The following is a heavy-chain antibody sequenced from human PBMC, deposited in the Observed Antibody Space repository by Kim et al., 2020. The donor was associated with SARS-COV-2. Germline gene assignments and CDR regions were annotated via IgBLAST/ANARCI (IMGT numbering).Heavy chain of an antibody. J-gene: IGHJ5*02. CDR3: AKATDHSSSWPNWFDP. CDR2: IYSGGSST. CDR1: GFTFSSYA. Sequence: GGSLRLSCAASGFTFSSYAMSWVRQAPGKGLEWVSVIYSGGSSTYYADSVKGRFTISRDNSKNTLYLQMNSLRAEDTAVYYCAKATDHSSSWPNWFDPCGQGTLVTVSS. V-gene: IGHV3-23*03. D-gene: IGHD6-13*01.